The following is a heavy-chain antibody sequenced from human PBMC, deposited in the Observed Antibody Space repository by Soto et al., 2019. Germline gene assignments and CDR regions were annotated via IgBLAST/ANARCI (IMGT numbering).Heavy chain of an antibody. Sequence: GESLKISCKGSGYSFAGYWITWVRQKPGKGLEWMGRIDPSDTQTYYSPSFRGHVTISATKSITTVFLQWSSLRASDTAMYYCARQIYDSDTGPNFQYYFDSWGQGTPVTVSS. D-gene: IGHD3-22*01. CDR1: GYSFAGYW. V-gene: IGHV5-10-1*01. CDR2: IDPSDTQT. CDR3: ARQIYDSDTGPNFQYYFDS. J-gene: IGHJ4*02.